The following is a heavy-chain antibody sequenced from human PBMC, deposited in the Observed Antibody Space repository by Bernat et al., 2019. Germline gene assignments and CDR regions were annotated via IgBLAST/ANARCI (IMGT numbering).Heavy chain of an antibody. J-gene: IGHJ4*02. CDR3: ARDALLGARSFDY. Sequence: EVQLVESGGGLVQPGGSLRLSCAASGFTFSSYAMNWVRQAPGKGLEWVSAISGSGDRTYYADSVKGRFTISRDTSKNSLYLQMNSLRAEDTAVYYCARDALLGARSFDYWGQGTLVTVSS. CDR1: GFTFSSYA. V-gene: IGHV3-23*04. D-gene: IGHD3-16*01. CDR2: ISGSGDRT.